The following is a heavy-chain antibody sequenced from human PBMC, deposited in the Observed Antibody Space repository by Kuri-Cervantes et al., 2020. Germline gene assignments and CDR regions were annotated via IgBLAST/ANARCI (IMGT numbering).Heavy chain of an antibody. D-gene: IGHD3-10*01. CDR1: GFTFSSYA. Sequence: GGSLRLSYAASGFTFSSYAMSWVRQAPGKGLEWVSAISGSGGSTYYADSVKGRFTISRDNSKNTLYLQMNSLRAEDTAVYYCAKDVDYYGSGSYYNSWFDPWGQGTLVTVSS. CDR2: ISGSGGST. J-gene: IGHJ5*02. CDR3: AKDVDYYGSGSYYNSWFDP. V-gene: IGHV3-23*01.